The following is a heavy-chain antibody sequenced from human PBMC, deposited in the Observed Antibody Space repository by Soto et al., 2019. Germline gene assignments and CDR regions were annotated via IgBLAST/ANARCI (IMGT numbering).Heavy chain of an antibody. V-gene: IGHV4-34*01. Sequence: LSLTCAVYGGSVNGYYWNWIRQPPGKVLEWIGEINHTGGTHYNPSLKSRVTMSVDTSKNQFSLRLSSVTAAETAIYYCATRITVFGLLIPPFEPWGQGTKVTVSS. CDR1: GGSVNGYY. J-gene: IGHJ5*02. CDR3: ATRITVFGLLIPPFEP. D-gene: IGHD3-3*01. CDR2: INHTGGT.